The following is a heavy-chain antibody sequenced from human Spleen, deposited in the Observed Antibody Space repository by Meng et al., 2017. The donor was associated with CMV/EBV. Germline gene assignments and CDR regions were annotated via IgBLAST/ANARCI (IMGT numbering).Heavy chain of an antibody. Sequence: GGSLRLSCAVYGGSFNAYYWSWIRQAPGKGLEWVSAISGSGGSTYYANSVKGRFTISRDNSKNTLYLQMNSLRAEDTAVYYCAKWGLNGEKSYYDFWSGYLGHDAFDIWGQGTMVTVSS. D-gene: IGHD3-3*01. CDR1: GGSFNAYY. CDR3: AKWGLNGEKSYYDFWSGYLGHDAFDI. CDR2: ISGSGGST. V-gene: IGHV3-23*01. J-gene: IGHJ3*02.